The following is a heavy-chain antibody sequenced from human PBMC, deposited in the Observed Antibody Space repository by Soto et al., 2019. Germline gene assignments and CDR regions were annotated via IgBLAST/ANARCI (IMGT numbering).Heavy chain of an antibody. Sequence: ASVKFSCKASGYTFTGYYMDGVRQAPGQGLEGMGWINPNSGGTNYAQKFQGWVTMTRDTSISTAYMELSRLRSDDTAVYYCARGGIAAAGVRYYGMDVWGQGTTVTVLL. CDR1: GYTFTGYY. CDR2: INPNSGGT. D-gene: IGHD6-13*01. V-gene: IGHV1-2*04. J-gene: IGHJ6*02. CDR3: ARGGIAAAGVRYYGMDV.